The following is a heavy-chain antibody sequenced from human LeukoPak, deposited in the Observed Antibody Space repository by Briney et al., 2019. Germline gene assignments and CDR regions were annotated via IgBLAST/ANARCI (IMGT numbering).Heavy chain of an antibody. CDR1: GGSFSGYY. Sequence: SETLSLTCAVYGGSFSGYYWSWIRQPPGKGLEWIGEINHSGSTNNNPSLKSRVTISEDTSKNQFSLKLSSVTAADTAVYYCARSLARITRAFDIWGQGTMVTVSS. CDR3: ARSLARITRAFDI. D-gene: IGHD3-16*01. J-gene: IGHJ3*02. CDR2: INHSGST. V-gene: IGHV4-34*01.